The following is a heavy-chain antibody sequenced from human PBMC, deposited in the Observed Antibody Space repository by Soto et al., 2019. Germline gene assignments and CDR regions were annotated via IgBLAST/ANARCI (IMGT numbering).Heavy chain of an antibody. D-gene: IGHD3-3*01. CDR1: GGTFSSYA. CDR3: ARDRGRITIFGVVTTKNYYGMDV. V-gene: IGHV1-69*13. J-gene: IGHJ6*02. CDR2: IIPIFGTA. Sequence: ASVKVSCKASGGTFSSYAISWVRQAPGQGLEWMGGIIPIFGTANYAQKFQGRVTITADESTSTAYMELSSLRSEDTAVYYCARDRGRITIFGVVTTKNYYGMDVWGQGTTVTVSS.